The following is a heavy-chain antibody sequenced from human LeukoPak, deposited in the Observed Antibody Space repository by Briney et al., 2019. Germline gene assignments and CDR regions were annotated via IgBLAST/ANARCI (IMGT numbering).Heavy chain of an antibody. CDR2: ISGSAGST. V-gene: IGHV3-23*01. CDR1: GFSFSSYA. CDR3: AKVRPPGGDYDLLTGFYRSYGMDV. D-gene: IGHD3-9*01. J-gene: IGHJ6*02. Sequence: GGSLRLSCAASGFSFSSYAMNWVRQAPGKGLEWVSAISGSAGSTYYADSVKGRFTISRDNSKITLYLQMHSLRAEDTAVYYRAKVRPPGGDYDLLTGFYRSYGMDVWGQGTTVTVSS.